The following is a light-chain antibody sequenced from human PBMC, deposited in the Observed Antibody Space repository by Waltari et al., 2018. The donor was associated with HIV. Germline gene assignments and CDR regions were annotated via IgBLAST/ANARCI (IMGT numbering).Light chain of an antibody. J-gene: IGKJ1*01. CDR2: GAS. CDR3: QQYGSSPRT. CDR1: QSVSENY. Sequence: ETVLTQSPATLSLSPGEGATLSCRASQSVSENYLAWYQQKPGQAPRLLIYGASTRATGIPDRFRGRGSGTDFTLTISRLEPEDFAVYYCQQYGSSPRTFGQGTKVEIK. V-gene: IGKV3-20*01.